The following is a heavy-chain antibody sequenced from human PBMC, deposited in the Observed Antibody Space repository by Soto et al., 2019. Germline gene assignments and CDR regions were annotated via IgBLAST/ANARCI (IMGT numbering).Heavy chain of an antibody. Sequence: SETLSLTCAVYGGSFSDYYWSWIRQPPGRGLEWIGEIIHSGSTYYNPSLKSRVTISVDRSKNQFSLKLSSVTAADTAVYYCARAHYGDYGYGMDVWGQGTTVTVSS. D-gene: IGHD4-17*01. CDR3: ARAHYGDYGYGMDV. J-gene: IGHJ6*02. V-gene: IGHV4-34*12. CDR2: IIHSGST. CDR1: GGSFSDYY.